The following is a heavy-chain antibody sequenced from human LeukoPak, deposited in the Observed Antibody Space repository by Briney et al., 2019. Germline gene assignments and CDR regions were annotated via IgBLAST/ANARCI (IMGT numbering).Heavy chain of an antibody. V-gene: IGHV4-30-2*01. CDR3: ARGGCSGGSCYRNYWYFDL. D-gene: IGHD2-15*01. CDR2: IYHSGST. CDR1: GASISSGGYS. J-gene: IGHJ2*01. Sequence: SQTLSLTCAVSGASISSGGYSWSWLRQPPGKGLEWIVYIYHSGSTYYNPSLKSRVTISVDRSKNQLSLRLSSVTAADTAVYYCARGGCSGGSCYRNYWYFDLWGRGTLVTVSS.